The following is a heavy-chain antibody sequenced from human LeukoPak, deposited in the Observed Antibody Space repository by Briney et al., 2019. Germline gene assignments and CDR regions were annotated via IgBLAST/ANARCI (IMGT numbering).Heavy chain of an antibody. Sequence: GGSLRLSCIASGFTFGDYAMSWFRQAPGKGLEWVGFIRSKAYGGTTEYAASVKGRFTISRDDSKSIAYLQMNSLKTEDTAVYYCTRDPRPVVVTATSHDYWGQGTLVTVSS. CDR1: GFTFGDYA. D-gene: IGHD2-21*02. V-gene: IGHV3-49*03. CDR2: IRSKAYGGTT. CDR3: TRDPRPVVVTATSHDY. J-gene: IGHJ4*02.